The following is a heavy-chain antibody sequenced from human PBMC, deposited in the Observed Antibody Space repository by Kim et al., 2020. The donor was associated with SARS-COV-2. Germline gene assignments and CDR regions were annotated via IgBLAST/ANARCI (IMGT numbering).Heavy chain of an antibody. CDR1: SASITSVGYY. CDR3: ARAGPPRPQFHS. Sequence: SETLSLTCTVSSASITSVGYYWIWIRQYPGKGLEWIWDIYNTGKTYYTTSRQSRITISVDTSKNQFFLSLSSVTAADTAVYYCARAGPPRPQFHSWGRGTLVTVTS. CDR2: IYNTGKT. V-gene: IGHV4-31*03. J-gene: IGHJ4*02.